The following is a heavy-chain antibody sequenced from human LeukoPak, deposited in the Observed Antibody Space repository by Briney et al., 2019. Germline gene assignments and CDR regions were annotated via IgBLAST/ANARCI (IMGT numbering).Heavy chain of an antibody. CDR1: GFTFSSYA. D-gene: IGHD4-17*01. J-gene: IGHJ4*02. CDR2: ISDSGGST. V-gene: IGHV3-23*01. CDR3: ARIMITVTTSDY. Sequence: GGSLRLSCAASGFTFSSYAMTWVRQAPGKGLEWVSGISDSGGSTYYADSVKGRFTISRDNSKNTVYLQVNSLRAEDTAVYYCARIMITVTTSDYWGQGTLVTVSS.